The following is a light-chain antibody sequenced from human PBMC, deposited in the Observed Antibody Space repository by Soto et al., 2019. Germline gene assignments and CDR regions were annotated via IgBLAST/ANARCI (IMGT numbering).Light chain of an antibody. J-gene: IGLJ1*01. CDR1: SSDVGGYNY. V-gene: IGLV2-14*01. CDR2: EVS. Sequence: QSVLTQPDSVSGSPGQSITISCTGTSSDVGGYNYVSWYQQHPGKAPKLMIYEVSNRPSGVSNRFSGSKSGNTASLTISGLQAEDEADYYCSSYTSSSTDVFGTGTKVTVL. CDR3: SSYTSSSTDV.